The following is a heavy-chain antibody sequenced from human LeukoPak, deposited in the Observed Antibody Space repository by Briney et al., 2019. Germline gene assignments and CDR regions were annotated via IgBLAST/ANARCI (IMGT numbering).Heavy chain of an antibody. CDR1: GFTFSSYG. CDR3: AKDDSGYDSGITDY. CDR2: IWYDGSNK. D-gene: IGHD5-12*01. J-gene: IGHJ4*02. Sequence: GGSLRLSCAASGFTFSSYGMHWVRQAPGKGLEWVAVIWYDGSNKYYADSVRGRFTISRDNSKNTLYLQMNSLRAEDTAVYYCAKDDSGYDSGITDYWGQGTLVTVSS. V-gene: IGHV3-33*06.